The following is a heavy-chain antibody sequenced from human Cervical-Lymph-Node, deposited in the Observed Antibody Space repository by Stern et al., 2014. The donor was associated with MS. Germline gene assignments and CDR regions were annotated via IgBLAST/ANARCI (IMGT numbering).Heavy chain of an antibody. J-gene: IGHJ5*01. D-gene: IGHD4-17*01. CDR2: LKHCVGAA. V-gene: IGHV1-69*01. CDR1: GGVFNILT. CDR3: ARDHGDEEGNWFNS. Sequence: VQLVQSGAEVKKPGSSVKVSCKASGGVFNILTIRWVRQAPGPGLDWMGGLKHCVGAANYAQNFQGRVTVSADESTSTTFMELRSLTSDDTAFYYCARDHGDEEGNWFNSWGQGTLVTVSS.